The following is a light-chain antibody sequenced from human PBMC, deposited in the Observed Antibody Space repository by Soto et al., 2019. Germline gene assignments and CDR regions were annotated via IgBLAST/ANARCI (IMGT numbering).Light chain of an antibody. CDR2: DVY. Sequence: QSALTQSASVSGSPGQSITVSCSGTPSDVGGYNYVSWYQHRPGEVPKLILYDVYSRPSGVSDRFSGSKSGNTASLTISGLQAEDEGDYYCCSYTTTYSYVFGPGTKLTVL. V-gene: IGLV2-14*03. CDR1: PSDVGGYNY. J-gene: IGLJ1*01. CDR3: CSYTTTYSYV.